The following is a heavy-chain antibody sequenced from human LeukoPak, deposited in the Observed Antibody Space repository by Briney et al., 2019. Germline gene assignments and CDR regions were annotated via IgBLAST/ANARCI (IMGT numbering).Heavy chain of an antibody. CDR1: GFTFSDYY. CDR3: ARAGTEIQLWLGDYYYYYMDV. Sequence: GGSLRLSCAASGFTFSDYYMSWIRQAPGKGLEWVSYISSSGSTIYYADSVKGRFTISRDNAKNSLYLQMNSLRAEDTAVYYCARAGTEIQLWLGDYYYYYMDVWGKGTTVTVSS. D-gene: IGHD5-18*01. V-gene: IGHV3-11*04. CDR2: ISSSGSTI. J-gene: IGHJ6*03.